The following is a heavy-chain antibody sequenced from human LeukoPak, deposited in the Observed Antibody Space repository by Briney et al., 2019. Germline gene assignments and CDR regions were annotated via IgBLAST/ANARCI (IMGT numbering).Heavy chain of an antibody. CDR1: GGSISSSSYY. CDR3: ASIAARRGSYFDY. V-gene: IGHV4-39*01. D-gene: IGHD6-6*01. Sequence: SETLSLTCTVSGGSISSSSYYWGWIRQPPGKGLEWIGRIYYSGSTYYNPSRKSRVTISVHTSQNQFSLKLCSVTAADTAVYYCASIAARRGSYFDYWGQGTLVTVSS. J-gene: IGHJ4*02. CDR2: IYYSGST.